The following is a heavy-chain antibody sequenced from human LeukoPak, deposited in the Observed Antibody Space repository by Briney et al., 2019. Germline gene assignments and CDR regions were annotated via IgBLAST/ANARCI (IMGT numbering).Heavy chain of an antibody. V-gene: IGHV1-69*04. Sequence: SVKVSCKASGGTFSSYTISWVRQAPGQGLEWMGRIIPILGIANYAQKFQGRVAITADKSTSTAYMELSSLRSEDTAVYYCARENLYCSSTSCPPGMDVWGQGTTVTVSS. D-gene: IGHD2-2*01. CDR1: GGTFSSYT. CDR3: ARENLYCSSTSCPPGMDV. CDR2: IIPILGIA. J-gene: IGHJ6*02.